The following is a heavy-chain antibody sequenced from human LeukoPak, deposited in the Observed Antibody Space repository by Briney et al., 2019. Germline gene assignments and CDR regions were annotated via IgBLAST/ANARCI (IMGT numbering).Heavy chain of an antibody. Sequence: PSETLSLTCTVSNDSISSYYRGWIRQPPGKGLEWIGYFYNSGRSTYNPSLKSRVTISADTSKNHFSLKLNSVTTADTAVYYCTRGAGWLIDYWGQGILVTVSP. D-gene: IGHD3-16*01. CDR1: NDSISSYY. V-gene: IGHV4-59*01. CDR2: FYNSGRS. J-gene: IGHJ4*02. CDR3: TRGAGWLIDY.